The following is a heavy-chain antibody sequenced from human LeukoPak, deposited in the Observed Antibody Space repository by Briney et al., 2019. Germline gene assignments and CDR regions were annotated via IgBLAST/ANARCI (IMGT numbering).Heavy chain of an antibody. CDR1: GYTFTSYD. CDR2: MNPNSGNT. D-gene: IGHD3-22*01. J-gene: IGHJ4*02. V-gene: IGHV1-8*01. Sequence: ASVKVSCKASGYTFTSYDINWVRQATGQGLEWMGWMNPNSGNTGYAQKFQGRVTMTRNTSISTAYMELSSLRSEDTAVYYCARARDSSGYYTSRRSLDYWGQGTPVTVSS. CDR3: ARARDSSGYYTSRRSLDY.